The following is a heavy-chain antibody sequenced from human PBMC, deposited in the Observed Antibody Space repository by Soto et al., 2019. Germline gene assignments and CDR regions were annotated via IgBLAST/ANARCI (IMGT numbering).Heavy chain of an antibody. CDR2: IIPVSGTA. CDR3: AGSYNYDSSGYYYTNGMDV. D-gene: IGHD3-22*01. J-gene: IGHJ6*02. V-gene: IGHV1-69*13. CDR1: GGTFSSYA. Sequence: SVKVSCKPSGGTFSSYAVNWVRQAPGQGLEWMGTIIPVSGTARYAQKFQGRVTIIADESTSTAYMELSSLRSEDTAVYYCAGSYNYDSSGYYYTNGMDVWGQGTTVTVSS.